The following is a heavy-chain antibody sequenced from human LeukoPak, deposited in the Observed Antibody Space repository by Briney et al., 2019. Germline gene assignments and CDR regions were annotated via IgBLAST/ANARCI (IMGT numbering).Heavy chain of an antibody. CDR2: ISGSGGST. V-gene: IGHV3-23*01. D-gene: IGHD6-13*01. CDR1: GFTFSSYA. CDR3: AKDPAAAGTAEYFQH. Sequence: PGGSLRLSCAASGFTFSSYAMSWVRQAPGKGLEWVSSISGSGGSTYYADSVKGRFTISRDNSKNTVYLQMNSQRAEDTALYYCAKDPAAAGTAEYFQHWGQGTLVTVSS. J-gene: IGHJ1*01.